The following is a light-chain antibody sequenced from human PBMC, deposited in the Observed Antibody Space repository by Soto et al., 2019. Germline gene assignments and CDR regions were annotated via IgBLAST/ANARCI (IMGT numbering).Light chain of an antibody. J-gene: IGLJ2*01. CDR2: GNS. V-gene: IGLV1-40*01. CDR3: RSYDSSLSGSV. CDR1: SSNIGAGYD. Sequence: QSVLTQPPSVSGAAGQRVTISCTGSSSNIGAGYDVHWYQQLPGTAPKLLIYGNSNRPSGVPDRFSGSKSGTSASLAITGLQAEDEADYYCRSYDSSLSGSVFGGGTKLTVL.